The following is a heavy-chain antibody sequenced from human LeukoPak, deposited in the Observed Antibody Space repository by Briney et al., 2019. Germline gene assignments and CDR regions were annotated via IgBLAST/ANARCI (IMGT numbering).Heavy chain of an antibody. D-gene: IGHD1-26*01. J-gene: IGHJ3*02. V-gene: IGHV3-23*01. CDR2: ISGSGGST. Sequence: QPGGSLRLSCAASGFTFSSYAMGWVRQAPGKGLEWVSAISGSGGSTYYADSVKGRFTISRDNSKNTLYLQMNSLRAEDTAVYYCAAHLSGWKERDAFDIWGQGTMVTVSS. CDR1: GFTFSSYA. CDR3: AAHLSGWKERDAFDI.